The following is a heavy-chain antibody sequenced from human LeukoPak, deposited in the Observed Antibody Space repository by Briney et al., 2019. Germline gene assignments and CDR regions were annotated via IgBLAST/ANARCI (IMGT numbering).Heavy chain of an antibody. CDR1: AGSISSDGYY. V-gene: IGHV4-31*03. Sequence: SQTLSLTCTVSAGSISSDGYYWSWIRQHPEKGLEWIGFIYYSGSTYYNPSLKSRFTISVDTSKNQFSLNVNSVSAADTAMYYCARTSYGGAIDYWGQGTLVTVSS. D-gene: IGHD4-23*01. CDR2: IYYSGST. J-gene: IGHJ4*02. CDR3: ARTSYGGAIDY.